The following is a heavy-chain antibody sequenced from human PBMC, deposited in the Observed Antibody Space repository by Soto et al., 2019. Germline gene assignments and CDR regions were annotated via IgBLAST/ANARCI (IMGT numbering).Heavy chain of an antibody. CDR1: GYTFTNYA. CDR3: ARCDCSVGSCYACWHFDL. J-gene: IGHJ2*01. D-gene: IGHD2-15*01. CDR2: ISASTRNT. Sequence: QVQLVQSGAEVKKPGASVKVSCQASGYTFTNYAISWVRQAPGQGLEWMGWISASTRNTDQAQNFQGRVTTTIDTSTNTANMELRSLRSDDTAVYYCARCDCSVGSCYACWHFDLWGRGTLVTVSS. V-gene: IGHV1-18*01.